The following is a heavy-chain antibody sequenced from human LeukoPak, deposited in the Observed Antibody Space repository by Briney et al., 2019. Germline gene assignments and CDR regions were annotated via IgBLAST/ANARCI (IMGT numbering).Heavy chain of an antibody. V-gene: IGHV1-46*03. J-gene: IGHJ3*02. CDR2: INPSGGST. CDR1: GYTFTNYY. D-gene: IGHD1-26*01. Sequence: ASVKVSCKASGYTFTNYYMHWVRQAPGQGLEWMGIINPSGGSTSYAQKFQGRVTMTRDTSTSTVYMELSSLRSEDTAVYYCANVVGATSVPGDAFDIWGQGTMVTVSS. CDR3: ANVVGATSVPGDAFDI.